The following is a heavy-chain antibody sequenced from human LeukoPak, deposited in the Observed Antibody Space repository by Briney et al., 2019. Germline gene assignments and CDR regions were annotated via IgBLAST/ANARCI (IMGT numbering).Heavy chain of an antibody. J-gene: IGHJ4*02. Sequence: PGRSLRLSCEASGFTFSHFAMHWVRQAPGKGLEWVAVISYDGKKTYYADFVKGRFTLSRDDSQNTVYLQMNSLRDDDTALYYCVRGSKIRGVIPEGEFDYWGQGTLVTVSS. CDR1: GFTFSHFA. CDR3: VRGSKIRGVIPEGEFDY. CDR2: ISYDGKKT. D-gene: IGHD3-10*01. V-gene: IGHV3-30*04.